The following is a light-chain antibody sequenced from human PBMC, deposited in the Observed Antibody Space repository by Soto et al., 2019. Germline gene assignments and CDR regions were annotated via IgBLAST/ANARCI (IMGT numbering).Light chain of an antibody. J-gene: IGLJ1*01. Sequence: QSVLTQPACVSLSPGQSITISCSGTSSDVGGYKYVSWYQQHPGKAPKLMIYEVSNRPSGASNRFSGSKSGNMASLTISGLQAEDEADYYCSSYTSSSPCVFGTGTKVTVL. CDR3: SSYTSSSPCV. CDR2: EVS. CDR1: SSDVGGYKY. V-gene: IGLV2-14*01.